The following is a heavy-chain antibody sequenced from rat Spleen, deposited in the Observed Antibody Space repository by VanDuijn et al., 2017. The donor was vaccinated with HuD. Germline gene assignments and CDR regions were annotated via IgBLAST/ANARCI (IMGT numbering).Heavy chain of an antibody. CDR1: GFTFSNYY. CDR2: ISYGDSSGHNGT. D-gene: IGHD4-3*01. Sequence: EVQLVESGGGLVQPGRSLKLSCAASGFTFSNYYMAWVRQAPTKGPEWVATISYGDSSGHNGTYYRDSVKGRFTISRDNAKSTLSLQMDSLRSEDTATYYCARQDTSGYSNWFTYWGQGTLVTVSS. V-gene: IGHV5-29*01. CDR3: ARQDTSGYSNWFTY. J-gene: IGHJ3*01.